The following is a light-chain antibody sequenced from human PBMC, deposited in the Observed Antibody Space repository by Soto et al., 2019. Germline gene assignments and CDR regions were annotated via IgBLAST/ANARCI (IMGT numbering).Light chain of an antibody. Sequence: EIVLTQSPGTLSLSPGERAILTCRASQSVTSSFLAWYQQRPGQAPRLLIYGASTRASGIPDRFSGSGSGTDFTLTISRLAPEDFAMYYCHQYGSSPLTFGSGTKVDIK. CDR1: QSVTSSF. J-gene: IGKJ3*01. CDR2: GAS. V-gene: IGKV3-20*01. CDR3: HQYGSSPLT.